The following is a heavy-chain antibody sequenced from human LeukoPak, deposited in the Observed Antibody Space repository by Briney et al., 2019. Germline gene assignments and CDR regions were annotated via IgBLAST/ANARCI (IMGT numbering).Heavy chain of an antibody. CDR3: ARVGVVERIDY. CDR2: IYHSGST. D-gene: IGHD3-22*01. V-gene: IGHV4-38-2*01. Sequence: PSETLSLTCAVSGYSISSGYYWGWIRQPPGKGLEWIGSIYHSGSTYYNPSLKSRVTISVDTSKNQFSLKLSSVTAADTAVYYCARVGVVERIDYWGQGTLVTVSS. J-gene: IGHJ4*02. CDR1: GYSISSGYY.